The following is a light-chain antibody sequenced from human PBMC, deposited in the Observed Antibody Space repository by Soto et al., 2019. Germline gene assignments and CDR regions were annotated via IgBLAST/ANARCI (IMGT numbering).Light chain of an antibody. CDR2: GAS. J-gene: IGKJ1*01. Sequence: EIVMTQAPATLSVSPGERATLSCRASQSVSSNLAWYQQKPGKAPRLLIYGASTRATGIPARFSGSGSGTEFTLTISSLQPEDFAVYYCQQYNNWPQTFGQGTKVEIK. CDR1: QSVSSN. CDR3: QQYNNWPQT. V-gene: IGKV3-15*01.